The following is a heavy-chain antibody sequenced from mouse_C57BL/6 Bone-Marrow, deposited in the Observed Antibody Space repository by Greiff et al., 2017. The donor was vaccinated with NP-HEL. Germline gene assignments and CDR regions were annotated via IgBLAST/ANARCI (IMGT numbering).Heavy chain of an antibody. CDR3: ARGSTIVTTNLAY. Sequence: QVQLKQPGAELVKPGASVKLSCKASGYTFTSYWMHWVKQRPGQGLEWIGMIHPNSGSTNYNEKFKSKATLTVDKSSSTAYMQLSSLTSEDSAVYYCARGSTIVTTNLAYWGQGTLVTVSA. J-gene: IGHJ3*01. D-gene: IGHD2-5*01. CDR2: IHPNSGST. CDR1: GYTFTSYW. V-gene: IGHV1-64*01.